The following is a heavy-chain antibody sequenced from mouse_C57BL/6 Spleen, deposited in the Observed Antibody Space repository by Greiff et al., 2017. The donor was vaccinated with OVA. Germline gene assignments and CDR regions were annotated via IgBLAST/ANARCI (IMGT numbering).Heavy chain of an antibody. Sequence: VQLQQSGPGLVAPSQSLSITCTVSGFSLTSYGVHWVRQPPGKGLEWLVVIWSDGSTTYNSALKSRLSISKDNSKSQVFLKMNSLQTDDTAMYYCARGNDYDGWYFDVWGTGTTVTVSS. CDR3: ARGNDYDGWYFDV. V-gene: IGHV2-6*03. J-gene: IGHJ1*03. CDR2: IWSDGST. CDR1: GFSLTSYG. D-gene: IGHD2-4*01.